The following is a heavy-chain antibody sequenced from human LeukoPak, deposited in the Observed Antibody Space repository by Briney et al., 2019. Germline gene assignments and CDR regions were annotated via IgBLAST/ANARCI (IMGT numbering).Heavy chain of an antibody. CDR1: GFTFSSYS. CDR2: ISSSSSYI. CDR3: AIAVGMATNDAFDI. D-gene: IGHD5-24*01. J-gene: IGHJ3*02. V-gene: IGHV3-21*01. Sequence: GGSLRLSCAASGFTFSSYSMNWVRQAPGKGLKWVSSISSSSSYIYYADSVKGRFTISRDNAKNSLYLQMNSLRAEDTAVYYCAIAVGMATNDAFDIWGQGTMVTVSS.